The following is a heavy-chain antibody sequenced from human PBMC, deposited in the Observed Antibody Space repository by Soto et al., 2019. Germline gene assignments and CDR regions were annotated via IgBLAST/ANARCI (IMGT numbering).Heavy chain of an antibody. D-gene: IGHD4-17*01. V-gene: IGHV3-9*01. CDR3: ASSRGTTVTSFDY. Sequence: VQLVESGGGLVQPGRSLRLSCAASGFTFDDYAMHWVRQAPGKGLEWVSGISWNSGSIGYADSVKGRFTISRDNAKNSLYLQMNSLRAEDTALYYCASSRGTTVTSFDYWGQGTLVTVSS. CDR2: ISWNSGSI. CDR1: GFTFDDYA. J-gene: IGHJ4*02.